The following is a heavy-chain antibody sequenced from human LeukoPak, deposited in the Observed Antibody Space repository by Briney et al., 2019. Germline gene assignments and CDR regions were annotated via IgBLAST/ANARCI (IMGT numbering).Heavy chain of an antibody. CDR1: GFTFSSYW. D-gene: IGHD6-13*01. Sequence: GGSLRLSCAASGFTFSSYWMSWVRQAPGKGLEWVANIKQDGSEKYYVDSVKGRFTISRDNSKNTLYLQMNSLRAEDTAVYYCARGRKAAAGTAPPFDYWGQGILVTVSS. V-gene: IGHV3-7*01. CDR3: ARGRKAAAGTAPPFDY. J-gene: IGHJ4*02. CDR2: IKQDGSEK.